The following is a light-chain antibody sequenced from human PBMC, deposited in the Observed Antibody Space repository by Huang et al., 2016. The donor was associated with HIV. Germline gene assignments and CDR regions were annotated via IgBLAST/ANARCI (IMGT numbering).Light chain of an antibody. Sequence: DIQMTQSPSSLSASVGDRVTITCRASQGISDSLAWYQQTPGKAPKLLLYAASRLKSGVPTRFSGSGAGKEYTLTISSLQPEDFATYYCQQYYGVPWTFGQGTNVEIK. J-gene: IGKJ1*01. CDR1: QGISDS. CDR2: AAS. CDR3: QQYYGVPWT. V-gene: IGKV1-NL1*01.